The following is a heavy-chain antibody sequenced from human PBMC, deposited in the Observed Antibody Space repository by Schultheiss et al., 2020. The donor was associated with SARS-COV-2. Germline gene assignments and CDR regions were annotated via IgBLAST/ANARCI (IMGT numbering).Heavy chain of an antibody. Sequence: GGSLRLSCAASGFTFSSYGMHWVRQAPGKGLEWVAVISYDGSNKYHADSVKGRFTISRDNSKNTLYLQMNSLRAEDTAVYYCAKAGYSSLYYFDYWGQGTLVTVSS. CDR3: AKAGYSSLYYFDY. D-gene: IGHD6-13*01. J-gene: IGHJ4*02. CDR2: ISYDGSNK. CDR1: GFTFSSYG. V-gene: IGHV3-30*18.